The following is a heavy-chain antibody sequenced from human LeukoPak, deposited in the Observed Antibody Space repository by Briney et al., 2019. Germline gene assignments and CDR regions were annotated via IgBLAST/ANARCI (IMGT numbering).Heavy chain of an antibody. V-gene: IGHV4-34*01. J-gene: IGHJ5*02. CDR2: INHSGST. CDR1: GGSISGYY. CDR3: ARVRGLITMVRGVIIRSVFDP. Sequence: SETLSLTCTASGGSISGYYWSWIRQPPGKGLEWIGEINHSGSTNYNPSLKSRVTISVDTSKNQFSLKLSSVTAADTAVYYCARVRGLITMVRGVIIRSVFDPWGQGTLVTVSS. D-gene: IGHD3-10*01.